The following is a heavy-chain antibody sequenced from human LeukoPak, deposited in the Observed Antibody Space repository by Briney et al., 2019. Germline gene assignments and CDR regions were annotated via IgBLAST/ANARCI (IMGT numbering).Heavy chain of an antibody. D-gene: IGHD5-18*01. CDR2: ISSDGGSR. CDR1: GFTFSSYA. J-gene: IGHJ5*01. V-gene: IGHV3-64D*09. Sequence: GGSLRLSCSVSGFTFSSYAMHWARQAPGKGLEYVSGISSDGGSRIYADSVKGRFIISRDNSKNTLYLQMSSLRPEDTAVYYCVRRSYNFGYDSWGQGTLVTVSS. CDR3: VRRSYNFGYDS.